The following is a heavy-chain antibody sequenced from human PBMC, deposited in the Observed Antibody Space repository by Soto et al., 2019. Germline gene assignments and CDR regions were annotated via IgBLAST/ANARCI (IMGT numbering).Heavy chain of an antibody. Sequence: SETLSLTCTVSGGSISSGDYSWSWIRQPPGKGLEWIGYIYYSGSTYYNPSLKSRVTISVDTSKNQFSLKLSSVTAADTAVYYCARDEVVPAAPRYYYYYYGMDVWGQGTTVTVSS. CDR2: IYYSGST. CDR3: ARDEVVPAAPRYYYYYYGMDV. V-gene: IGHV4-30-4*01. CDR1: GGSISSGDYS. J-gene: IGHJ6*02. D-gene: IGHD2-2*01.